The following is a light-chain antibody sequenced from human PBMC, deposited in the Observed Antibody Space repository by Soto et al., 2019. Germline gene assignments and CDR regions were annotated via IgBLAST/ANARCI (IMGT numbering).Light chain of an antibody. CDR2: GAS. V-gene: IGKV3-20*01. Sequence: EIVLTQSPGTLSLSPGERATLSCRASQSVSSNYLAWYQQKPGQAPRLLIYGASSRATGIPDRFSGSGSGTGFTLTISRLEPEDFAVFYCQQYGSSPRTFGQGTKVEI. J-gene: IGKJ1*01. CDR3: QQYGSSPRT. CDR1: QSVSSNY.